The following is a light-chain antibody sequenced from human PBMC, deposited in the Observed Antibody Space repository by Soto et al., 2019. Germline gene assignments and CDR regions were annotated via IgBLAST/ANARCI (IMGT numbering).Light chain of an antibody. J-gene: IGKJ4*01. CDR2: CAS. Sequence: DIQLTQSPSFLSASVGDRVTISCRASQGISDYLAWYQQKPGKAPKLLIYCASTLQSGVPSRFSGSPSGTEFTLTISCLQPEDFATYFCQQFNAYPLTFGGGTKLEIK. CDR3: QQFNAYPLT. V-gene: IGKV1-9*01. CDR1: QGISDY.